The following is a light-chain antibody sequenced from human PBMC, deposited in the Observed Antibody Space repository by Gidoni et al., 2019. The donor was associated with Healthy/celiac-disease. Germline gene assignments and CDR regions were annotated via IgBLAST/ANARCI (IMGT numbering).Light chain of an antibody. Sequence: SYELTQPPSVSVSPGQTARITCSGDALPKNYAYWYQQQSGQAPVLVIDEDSKRPSGIPERFSGSSSGTMATLTISGAQVEDEADYYCYSTDSSGNLPNWVFGGGTKLTVL. V-gene: IGLV3-10*01. CDR2: EDS. CDR3: YSTDSSGNLPNWV. J-gene: IGLJ3*02. CDR1: ALPKNY.